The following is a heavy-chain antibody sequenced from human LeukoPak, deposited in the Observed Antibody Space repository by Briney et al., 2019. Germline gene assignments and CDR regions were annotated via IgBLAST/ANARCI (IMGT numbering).Heavy chain of an antibody. CDR3: ARDRGFGFGYNWFDP. D-gene: IGHD3-10*01. Sequence: SETLSLTCSVSGYSINNGFYWGWIRQPPGKGLEWIGNIYHIGGTYYNPSLKSRITMSIDTSKNQFFLRLTSVTAADTAVYYCARDRGFGFGYNWFDPWGQGVLVTVS. V-gene: IGHV4-38-2*02. J-gene: IGHJ5*02. CDR1: GYSINNGFY. CDR2: IYHIGGT.